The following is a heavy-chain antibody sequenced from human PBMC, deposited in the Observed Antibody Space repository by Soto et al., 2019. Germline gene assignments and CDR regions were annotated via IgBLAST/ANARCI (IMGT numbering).Heavy chain of an antibody. Sequence: GGSLRLSCAASGFTFSSYEMNWVRQAPGKGLEWVSYISSSGSTIYYADSVKGRFTISRDNAKNSLYLQMNSLRAEDTAVYYCARALFYYDSLGAFDIWGQGTMVTVSS. CDR1: GFTFSSYE. D-gene: IGHD3-22*01. V-gene: IGHV3-48*03. CDR2: ISSSGSTI. CDR3: ARALFYYDSLGAFDI. J-gene: IGHJ3*02.